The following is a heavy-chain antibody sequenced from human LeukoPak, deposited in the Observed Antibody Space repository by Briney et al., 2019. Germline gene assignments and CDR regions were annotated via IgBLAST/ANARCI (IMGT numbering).Heavy chain of an antibody. CDR3: ARDADDGVVVVAATHGMDV. D-gene: IGHD2-15*01. Sequence: ASVKVSCKASGYTFTSYGISWVRQAPGQGLEWMGWINPNSGGTNYAQKFQGRVTMTRDTSISTAYMELSRLRSDDTAVYYCARDADDGVVVVAATHGMDVWGLGTTVTVSS. CDR2: INPNSGGT. V-gene: IGHV1-2*02. CDR1: GYTFTSYG. J-gene: IGHJ6*02.